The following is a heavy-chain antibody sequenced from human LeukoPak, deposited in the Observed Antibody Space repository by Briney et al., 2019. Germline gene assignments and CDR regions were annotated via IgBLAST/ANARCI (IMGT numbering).Heavy chain of an antibody. CDR3: ARAPRLTGPGYFDL. D-gene: IGHD3-9*01. CDR2: IFYSGNT. V-gene: IGHV4-31*03. CDR1: GGSICSGTYY. J-gene: IGHJ2*01. Sequence: SETLSLTCTVSGGSICSGTYYWRWTRHHPGKGLELIAYIFYSGNTYYNSSLKGRSTISVDASKNQFSLKLSSVTAADTAVYYCARAPRLTGPGYFDLWGRGTLVTVSS.